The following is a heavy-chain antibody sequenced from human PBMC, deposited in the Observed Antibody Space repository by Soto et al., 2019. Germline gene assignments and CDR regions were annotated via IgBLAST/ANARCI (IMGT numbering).Heavy chain of an antibody. J-gene: IGHJ6*02. Sequence: QVQLVQSGAEVKKPGSSVKVFCKASGGTFSNYTISWVRQAPGQGLEWMGGIIPVFGTTDYEKKFQGRVTITADGSTSRAYMNVSSLRSADTAVYYCARSAPYIVVRKPTGNQDYYGMDVWGQGTTVAASS. V-gene: IGHV1-69*01. CDR1: GGTFSNYT. D-gene: IGHD5-12*01. CDR3: ARSAPYIVVRKPTGNQDYYGMDV. CDR2: IIPVFGTT.